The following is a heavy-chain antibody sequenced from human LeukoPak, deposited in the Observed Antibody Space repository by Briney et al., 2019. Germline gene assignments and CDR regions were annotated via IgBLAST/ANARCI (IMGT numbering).Heavy chain of an antibody. CDR1: GFTFSSYA. CDR2: ISGSGGST. J-gene: IGHJ4*02. D-gene: IGHD3-10*01. Sequence: LPGGSLRLSCAASGFTFSSYAMSWVRQAPGKGLKWVSAISGSGGSTYYADSVKGRFTISRDNSKNTLYLQMNSLRAEDTAVYYCASVWFGELLPPFDYWGQGTLVTVSS. CDR3: ASVWFGELLPPFDY. V-gene: IGHV3-23*01.